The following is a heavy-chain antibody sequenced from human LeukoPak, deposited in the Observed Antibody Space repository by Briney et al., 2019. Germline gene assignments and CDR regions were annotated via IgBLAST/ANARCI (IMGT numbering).Heavy chain of an antibody. V-gene: IGHV4-31*03. Sequence: SETLSLTCTVSGGSISTGGSYWSWIRQLPGKGLKWIGYISYIEITNYNPYLKSRVSISVDRSKNQFSLKLNAVTAADTAVYYCARGGYCYGITCYSRYYWGQGTLVPVSS. CDR3: ARGGYCYGITCYSRYY. CDR2: ISYIEIT. D-gene: IGHD2-15*01. J-gene: IGHJ4*02. CDR1: GGSISTGGSY.